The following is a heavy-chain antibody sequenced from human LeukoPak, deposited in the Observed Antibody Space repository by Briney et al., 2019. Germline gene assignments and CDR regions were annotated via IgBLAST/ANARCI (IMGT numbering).Heavy chain of an antibody. J-gene: IGHJ3*02. V-gene: IGHV4-59*01. D-gene: IGHD2-15*01. CDR2: IYYSGST. CDR3: ARGIIGCSGGSCYSDVSAFDI. CDR1: GGSISSYY. Sequence: PSETLSLTCTVSGGSISSYYWSWIRQPPGKGLEWIGYIYYSGSTNYNPSLKSRVTISVDTSKNQFSLKLSSVTAADTAVYYCARGIIGCSGGSCYSDVSAFDIWGQGTMVTVSS.